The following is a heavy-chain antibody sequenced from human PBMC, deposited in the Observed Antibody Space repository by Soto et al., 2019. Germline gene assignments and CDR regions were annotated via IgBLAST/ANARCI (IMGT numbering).Heavy chain of an antibody. Sequence: QVQLVESGGGVVQPGRSLRLSCAASGFTFSRYGMHWVRQAPGKGLEWVAVISYDGSNKYYADSVKGRFTISSDNSKNTLYLQMNSLRAEDTAVYYCAKDGAGSGWRPQDYYYYAMDVWGQGTTVTVSS. D-gene: IGHD6-19*01. V-gene: IGHV3-30*18. CDR2: ISYDGSNK. J-gene: IGHJ6*02. CDR1: GFTFSRYG. CDR3: AKDGAGSGWRPQDYYYYAMDV.